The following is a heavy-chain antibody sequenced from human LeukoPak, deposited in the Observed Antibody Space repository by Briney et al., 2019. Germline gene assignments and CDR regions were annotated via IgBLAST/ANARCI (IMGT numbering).Heavy chain of an antibody. Sequence: SETLSLTCTVSGGSVSSGSYYWSWIRQPPGKGLEWIGYIYYSGSTNYNPSLKSRLTISVDTSKNQFSLKLTSVTAADTAVYYCARDHYGDYLYYYYGMDVWGQGTTVTVSS. CDR2: IYYSGST. V-gene: IGHV4-61*01. J-gene: IGHJ6*02. D-gene: IGHD4-17*01. CDR3: ARDHYGDYLYYYYGMDV. CDR1: GGSVSSGSYY.